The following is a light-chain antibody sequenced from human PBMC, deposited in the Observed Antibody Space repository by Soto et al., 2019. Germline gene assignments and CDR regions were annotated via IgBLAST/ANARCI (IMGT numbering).Light chain of an antibody. V-gene: IGKV3-20*01. CDR3: HQYATSPFS. J-gene: IGKJ2*01. CDR2: ATS. Sequence: IVLTQSPGTLSLSPGDRATVSCRASETIGRAYFAWYQHRPGRTPRLVLSATSNSDDGIPDRFGGSGSGADFTLTISGVEPDDFAVHYCHQYATSPFSFGQGTKLEI. CDR1: ETIGRAY.